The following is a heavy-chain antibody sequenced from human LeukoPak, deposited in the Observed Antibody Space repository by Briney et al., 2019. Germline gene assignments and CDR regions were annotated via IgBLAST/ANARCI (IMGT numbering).Heavy chain of an antibody. D-gene: IGHD3-3*01. CDR2: IIPILGIA. J-gene: IGHJ4*02. V-gene: IGHV1-69*04. CDR1: GGTFSSYA. Sequence: GASVKVSCKASGGTFSSYAISWVRQAPGQGLEWMGRIIPILGIANYAQKFQGRVTITADKSTSTAYMELSSLRSEDTAVYYCARDLHYDFWSGPPGYWGQGTLVTVSS. CDR3: ARDLHYDFWSGPPGY.